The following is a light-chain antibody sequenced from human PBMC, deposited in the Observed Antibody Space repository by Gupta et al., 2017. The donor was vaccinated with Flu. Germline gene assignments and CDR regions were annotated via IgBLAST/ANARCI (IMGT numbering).Light chain of an antibody. J-gene: IGKJ4*01. CDR3: QQDDSTPHT. Sequence: SLGERATISCKSSQSLLHSSNNKNYLAWYRQKPGQPPKVLIYWASTRESGVPDRFSGSGSGTDFTLTISSLQAEDVAVYYCQQDDSTPHTFGGGTKVEIK. CDR1: QSLLHSSNNKNY. V-gene: IGKV4-1*01. CDR2: WAS.